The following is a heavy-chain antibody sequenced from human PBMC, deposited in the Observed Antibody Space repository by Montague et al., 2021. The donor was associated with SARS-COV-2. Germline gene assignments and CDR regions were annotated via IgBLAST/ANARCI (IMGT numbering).Heavy chain of an antibody. D-gene: IGHD3-22*01. CDR1: GFIFSSYE. CDR2: ISISGSTI. V-gene: IGHV3-48*03. J-gene: IGHJ4*02. Sequence: SLRLSCAASGFIFSSYEMNWVRQAPGKGLEWVSYISISGSTIYYADSVKGRFTISRDNAKNSLYLQMNSLRAEDTAVYYCARDRTQNYYDSSGYEYWGQGTLVTVSS. CDR3: ARDRTQNYYDSSGYEY.